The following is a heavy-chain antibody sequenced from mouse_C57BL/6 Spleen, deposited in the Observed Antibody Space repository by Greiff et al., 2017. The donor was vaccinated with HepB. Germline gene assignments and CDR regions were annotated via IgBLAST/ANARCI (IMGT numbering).Heavy chain of an antibody. J-gene: IGHJ3*01. CDR3: ARRPGTWFAY. CDR2: IHPNSGST. D-gene: IGHD3-3*01. V-gene: IGHV1-64*01. CDR1: GYTFTSYW. Sequence: QVQLQQSGAELVKPGASVKLSCKASGYTFTSYWMHWVKQRPGQGLEWIGMIHPNSGSTNYNEKFKRKATLTVDKSSSTAYMQLSSLTSEDSAVYDSARRPGTWFAYWGKGTLVTVSA.